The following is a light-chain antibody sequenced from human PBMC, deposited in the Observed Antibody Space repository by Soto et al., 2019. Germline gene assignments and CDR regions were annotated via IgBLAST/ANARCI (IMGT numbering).Light chain of an antibody. Sequence: EIIMTQSPAILAVSPCERATLSSSASQSVSSRLAWYQQKPGQAPRLLIHDASTRATGVPARFSGSGSGTEFTLTINSLQAEDFAIYYCQHYNNWPPWTFGQGTKVDIK. CDR3: QHYNNWPPWT. J-gene: IGKJ1*01. CDR1: QSVSSR. V-gene: IGKV3-15*01. CDR2: DAS.